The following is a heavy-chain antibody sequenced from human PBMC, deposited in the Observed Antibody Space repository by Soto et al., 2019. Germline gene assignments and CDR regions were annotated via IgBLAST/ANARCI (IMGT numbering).Heavy chain of an antibody. D-gene: IGHD6-19*01. CDR3: ARGRSEWLGGYFQH. V-gene: IGHV4-59*01. CDR2: IYYSGST. J-gene: IGHJ1*01. CDR1: GGSISSYY. Sequence: QVQLQESGPGLVKPSETLSLTCTVSGGSISSYYWSWIRQPPGKGLEWIGYIYYSGSTNYNPSLNSRVTISVDTSKNQFSLKLSSVTAADTAVYYCARGRSEWLGGYFQHWGQGTLVTVSS.